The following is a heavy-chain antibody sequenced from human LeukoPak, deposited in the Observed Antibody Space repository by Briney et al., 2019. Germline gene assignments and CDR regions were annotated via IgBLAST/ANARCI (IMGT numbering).Heavy chain of an antibody. Sequence: SETLSLTCAVYGGSFSGYYWSWIRQPPGKGLEWIGEINHSGSTNYNPSLKSRVTISVDTSKNQFSLKLSSVTAADTAVYYCARDRDLWGRGTLVTVSS. CDR2: INHSGST. V-gene: IGHV4-34*01. CDR1: GGSFSGYY. CDR3: ARDRDL. J-gene: IGHJ2*01.